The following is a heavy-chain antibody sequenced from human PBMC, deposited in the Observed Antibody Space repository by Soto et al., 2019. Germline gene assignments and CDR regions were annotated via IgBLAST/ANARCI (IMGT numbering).Heavy chain of an antibody. Sequence: GGSLRLSCAASGFTFSSYWMHWVRQAPEKGLVWVSRINSDGSSTSYADSVKGRFTISRDNAKNTLYLQMNSLRAEDTAVYYCARDRLIFGVVPYGMDVWGQGTTVTVSS. CDR2: INSDGSST. D-gene: IGHD3-3*01. CDR1: GFTFSSYW. CDR3: ARDRLIFGVVPYGMDV. J-gene: IGHJ6*02. V-gene: IGHV3-74*01.